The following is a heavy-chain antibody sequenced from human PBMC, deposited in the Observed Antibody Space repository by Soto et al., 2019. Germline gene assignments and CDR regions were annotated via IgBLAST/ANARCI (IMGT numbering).Heavy chain of an antibody. CDR2: TYYRSKWYN. J-gene: IGHJ5*02. CDR3: ARDELRSNGFDP. D-gene: IGHD1-26*01. CDR1: GDSVSSTSAA. Sequence: SQTLSLTCALSGDSVSSTSAASNWIRQSPSRGLEWLGRTYYRSKWYNDYAVSVKSRITINPDTSKNQFSLQLNSVTPEDTAVYYCARDELRSNGFDPWGQGTLVTVSS. V-gene: IGHV6-1*01.